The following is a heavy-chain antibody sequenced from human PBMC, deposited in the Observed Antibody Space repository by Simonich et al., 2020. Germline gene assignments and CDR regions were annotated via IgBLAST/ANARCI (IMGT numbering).Heavy chain of an antibody. Sequence: QVQLVQSGAEVKKPGASVKVSCTASGYTFTGYYMHWVRQAPGQGLGWMGWINPNSGGTNYAKKFQGRVTMTRDTSISTAYMELSRLRSDDTAVYYCARVRFEAFDIWGQGTMVTVSS. J-gene: IGHJ3*02. CDR3: ARVRFEAFDI. CDR1: GYTFTGYY. V-gene: IGHV1-2*02. CDR2: INPNSGGT.